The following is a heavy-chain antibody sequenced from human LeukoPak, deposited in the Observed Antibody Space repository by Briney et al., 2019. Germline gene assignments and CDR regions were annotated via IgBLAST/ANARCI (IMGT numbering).Heavy chain of an antibody. CDR1: GFTFSSYG. CDR2: ISYDGSNK. CDR3: NSGSYPNFDY. J-gene: IGHJ4*02. V-gene: IGHV3-30*03. D-gene: IGHD1-26*01. Sequence: GGSLRLSCAASGFTFSSYGMHWVRQAPGKGLEWVAVISYDGSNKYYADSVKGRFTISRDNSKNTLYLQMNSLRAEDTAVYYCNSGSYPNFDYWGQGTLVTVSS.